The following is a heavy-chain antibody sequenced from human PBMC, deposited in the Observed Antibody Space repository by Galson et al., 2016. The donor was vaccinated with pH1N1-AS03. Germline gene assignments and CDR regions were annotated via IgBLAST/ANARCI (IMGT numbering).Heavy chain of an antibody. Sequence: SVKVSCKASGYTFTGYYMHWVRQAPGQGLEWMGWINPNSGGSNYAQKFQGRVTMTRDTSISTTYMELSSLRSDDTAVYYCVRGSPHSSSTNYAFEFWGRGTVVTVSS. CDR3: VRGSPHSSSTNYAFEF. CDR1: GYTFTGYY. CDR2: INPNSGGS. J-gene: IGHJ3*01. V-gene: IGHV1-2*02. D-gene: IGHD6-13*01.